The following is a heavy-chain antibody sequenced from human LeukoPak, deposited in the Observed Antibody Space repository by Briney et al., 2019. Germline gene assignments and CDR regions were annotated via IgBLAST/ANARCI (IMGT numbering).Heavy chain of an antibody. CDR3: ARALRGYSGFCMDV. CDR2: ISSSSSTI. J-gene: IGHJ6*02. Sequence: GGSLRLSCAASGFTFSSYSMNWVRQAPGKGLEWVSYISSSSSTIYYADSVKGRFTISRDNAKNSLYLQMNSLRAEDTAVYYCARALRGYSGFCMDVWGQGTTVTVSS. V-gene: IGHV3-48*04. CDR1: GFTFSSYS. D-gene: IGHD5-12*01.